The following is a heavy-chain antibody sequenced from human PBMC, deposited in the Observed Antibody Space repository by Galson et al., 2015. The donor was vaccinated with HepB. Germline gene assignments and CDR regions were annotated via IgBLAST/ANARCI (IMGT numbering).Heavy chain of an antibody. Sequence: SVKVSCKASGGTFSSYTISWVRQAPGQGLEWMGRIIPILGIANYAQKFQGRVTITADKSTSTAYMELSSLRSEDTAVYYCASGLLLYSSSWYGWFDPWGQGTLVTVSS. CDR3: ASGLLLYSSSWYGWFDP. D-gene: IGHD6-13*01. V-gene: IGHV1-69*02. CDR2: IIPILGIA. CDR1: GGTFSSYT. J-gene: IGHJ5*02.